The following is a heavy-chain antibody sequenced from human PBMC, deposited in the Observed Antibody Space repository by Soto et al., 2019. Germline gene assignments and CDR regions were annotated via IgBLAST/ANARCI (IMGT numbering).Heavy chain of an antibody. CDR3: ARGRMVRGPTPGPGIYYFDY. J-gene: IGHJ4*02. Sequence: SETLSLTCAVYGGSFSGYYWSWIRQPPGKGLEWIGEINHSGSTNYNPSLKSRVTISVDTSKNQFSLKLSSVTAADTAVYYCARGRMVRGPTPGPGIYYFDYWGQGTLVTVSS. CDR1: GGSFSGYY. V-gene: IGHV4-34*01. D-gene: IGHD3-10*01. CDR2: INHSGST.